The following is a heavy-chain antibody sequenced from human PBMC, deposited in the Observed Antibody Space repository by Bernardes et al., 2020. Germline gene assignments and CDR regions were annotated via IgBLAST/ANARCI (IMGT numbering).Heavy chain of an antibody. V-gene: IGHV3-74*01. D-gene: IGHD3-16*01. J-gene: IGHJ6*04. CDR3: ARAPRGGYYGMDV. CDR2: INSDGSST. CDR1: GFTFSSYW. Sequence: GGSLRLSCAASGFTFSSYWMHWVRQAPGKGLVWVSRINSDGSSTSYADSVKGRFTISRDNAKNTLYLQMNSLRAEDTAVYYCARAPRGGYYGMDVWGKGTTVTVSS.